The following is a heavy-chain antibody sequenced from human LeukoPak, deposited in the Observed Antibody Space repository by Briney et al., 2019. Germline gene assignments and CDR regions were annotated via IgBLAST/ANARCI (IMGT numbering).Heavy chain of an antibody. J-gene: IGHJ4*02. CDR3: ARIGCSSTSCPDYFDY. Sequence: GGSLRLSCAASGFTVSSNYMSWVRQAPGKGLEWVSVIYSGGSTYYADSVKGRFTISRDNSKNTLYLQMNSLRAEGTAVYYCARIGCSSTSCPDYFDYWGQGTLVTVSS. V-gene: IGHV3-53*01. D-gene: IGHD2-2*01. CDR2: IYSGGST. CDR1: GFTVSSNY.